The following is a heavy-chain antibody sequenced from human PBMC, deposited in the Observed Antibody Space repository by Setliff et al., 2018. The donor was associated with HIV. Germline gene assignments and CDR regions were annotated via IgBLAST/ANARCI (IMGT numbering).Heavy chain of an antibody. V-gene: IGHV3-20*04. J-gene: IGHJ4*02. CDR3: ARDRSYGSFDD. CDR1: GFTFDSHG. CDR2: ISPNGGIT. D-gene: IGHD5-18*01. Sequence: GESLKISCAASGFTFDSHGMNWVRQAPGKGLEWVSGISPNGGITYYADSVKGRFTISRDNPKNSLYLQMSSLRAEDTALYYCARDRSYGSFDDWGQGTLVTVSS.